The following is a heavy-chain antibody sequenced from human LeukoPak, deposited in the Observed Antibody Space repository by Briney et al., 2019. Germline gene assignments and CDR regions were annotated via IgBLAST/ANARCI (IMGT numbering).Heavy chain of an antibody. D-gene: IGHD3-22*01. Sequence: PGGSLRLSCAASGFTFSTYAMSWVRQAPGKGLEWVSAISGSGVSTYYADSVKGRFTISRDTSNNTLYLQMNSLKAEDTAVYYCARVYCYDSSGLDYWGQGTLVTVSS. CDR1: GFTFSTYA. J-gene: IGHJ4*02. V-gene: IGHV3-23*01. CDR2: ISGSGVST. CDR3: ARVYCYDSSGLDY.